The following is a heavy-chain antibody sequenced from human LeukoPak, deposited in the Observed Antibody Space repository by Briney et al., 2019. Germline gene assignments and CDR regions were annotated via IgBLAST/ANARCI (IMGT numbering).Heavy chain of an antibody. J-gene: IGHJ4*02. V-gene: IGHV3-30*18. CDR3: AKNLVPWLQTAPLY. CDR1: GFTFSSYG. D-gene: IGHD6-19*01. CDR2: ISYDGSNK. Sequence: GRSLRLSCAASGFTFSSYGMHWVRQAPGKGLEWVAVISYDGSNKYYADSVKGRFTISRDNSKNTLYLQMNSLRAEDTAVYYCAKNLVPWLQTAPLYWGQGTLVTVSS.